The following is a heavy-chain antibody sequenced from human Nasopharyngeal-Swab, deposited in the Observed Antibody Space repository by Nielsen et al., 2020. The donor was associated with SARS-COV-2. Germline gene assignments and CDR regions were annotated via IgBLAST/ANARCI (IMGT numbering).Heavy chain of an antibody. CDR1: GLTVSSTY. Sequence: GESLKISCAVSGLTVSSTYMSWVRQAPGKGLEWVSVTEIGGTTHYADSVKGRFSISRDSAKNALYLEMNSLRPEDTAVYFCARDDGGLGDYWGQGTLVTVSS. D-gene: IGHD3-10*01. CDR3: ARDDGGLGDY. V-gene: IGHV3-53*05. J-gene: IGHJ4*02. CDR2: TEIGGTT.